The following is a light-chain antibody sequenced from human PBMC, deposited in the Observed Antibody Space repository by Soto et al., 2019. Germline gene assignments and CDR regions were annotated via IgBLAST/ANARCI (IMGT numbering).Light chain of an antibody. J-gene: IGKJ1*01. CDR1: QGIRND. CDR3: LQNHNFPWT. V-gene: IGKV1-6*01. Sequence: AIQMTQSPSSLSASVGDRATITCRASQGIRNDLGWYQQKPGKAPKLLIYAAVSLQSGVPSRFSGAGSGTDFTITINSLRPEDFATYYCLQNHNFPWTFGQGTKVEFK. CDR2: AAV.